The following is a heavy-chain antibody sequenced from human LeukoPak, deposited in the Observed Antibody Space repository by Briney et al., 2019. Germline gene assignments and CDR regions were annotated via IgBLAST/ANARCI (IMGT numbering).Heavy chain of an antibody. Sequence: GESLKISCKGSGYSFTSYWIGWVRQMPGKGLEWMGIIYPGDSDTTYSPSFQGQVTISADKSISTAYLQWSSLKASDTAMYYCARQRFTMRAYAGNWFDPWGQGTLVTVSS. CDR1: GYSFTSYW. J-gene: IGHJ5*02. CDR2: IYPGDSDT. D-gene: IGHD3-10*01. CDR3: ARQRFTMRAYAGNWFDP. V-gene: IGHV5-51*01.